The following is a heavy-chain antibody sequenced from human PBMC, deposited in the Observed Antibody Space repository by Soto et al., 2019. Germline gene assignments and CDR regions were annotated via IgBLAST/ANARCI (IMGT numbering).Heavy chain of an antibody. Sequence: QVQLVQSGVEVKKPGASVRVSCKASGYTFTNYGITWVRQAPGQGLEWLGWISGYNGNTNYAQKFQGRVTMTTDTSTSTAYMELTSLRYEDTAVYYCARGGRFAVADTDYWGQGTLLTVSS. CDR1: GYTFTNYG. V-gene: IGHV1-18*01. CDR3: ARGGRFAVADTDY. CDR2: ISGYNGNT. J-gene: IGHJ4*02. D-gene: IGHD3-3*01.